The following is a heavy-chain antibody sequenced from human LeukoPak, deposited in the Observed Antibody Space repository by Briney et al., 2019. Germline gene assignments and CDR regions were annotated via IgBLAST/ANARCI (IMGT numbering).Heavy chain of an antibody. CDR2: IIPIFGTA. CDR3: ARDRDCSGGSCYSPDYGMDV. J-gene: IGHJ6*04. CDR1: GGTFSSYA. D-gene: IGHD2-15*01. Sequence: ASVKVSCTASGGTFSSYAISWVRQAPGQGLEWMGGIIPIFGTANYAQKFQGRVTITADESTSTAYMELSSLRSEDTAVYYCARDRDCSGGSCYSPDYGMDVWGKGTTVTVSS. V-gene: IGHV1-69*01.